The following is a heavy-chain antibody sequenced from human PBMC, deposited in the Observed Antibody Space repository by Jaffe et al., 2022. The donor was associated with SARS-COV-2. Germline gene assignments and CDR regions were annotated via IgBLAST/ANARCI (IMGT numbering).Heavy chain of an antibody. CDR2: VNPNTGNT. J-gene: IGHJ4*02. Sequence: QVQLVQSGAEVKRPGASVRVSCKASGYSFTSYEIYWLRQAPGQGLEWMGWVNPNTGNTGYAEKFQGRVTMTRDNSIRTAYMELSRLSSEDTATYYCARNYGYNELQFWGQGTLVTVSS. CDR1: GYSFTSYE. V-gene: IGHV1-8*01. CDR3: ARNYGYNELQF. D-gene: IGHD6-25*01.